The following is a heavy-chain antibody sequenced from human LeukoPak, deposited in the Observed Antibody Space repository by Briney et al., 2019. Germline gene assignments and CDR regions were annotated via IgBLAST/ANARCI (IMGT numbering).Heavy chain of an antibody. CDR3: ARDGGTGFLFDY. J-gene: IGHJ4*02. Sequence: GGSLRLSCAASGFTFSSYAMSWVRQAPGKGLEWVSAISGSGGSTYYADSVKGRFTISRDNAKDSLYLQMNSLRAEDTAVYYCARDGGTGFLFDYWGQGTLVTVSS. CDR1: GFTFSSYA. D-gene: IGHD3/OR15-3a*01. V-gene: IGHV3-23*01. CDR2: ISGSGGST.